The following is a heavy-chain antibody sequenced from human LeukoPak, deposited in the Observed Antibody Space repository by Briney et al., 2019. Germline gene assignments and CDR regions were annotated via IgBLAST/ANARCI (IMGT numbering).Heavy chain of an antibody. CDR3: AKSGYYYDSSGYHDY. D-gene: IGHD3-22*01. Sequence: GGSLRLSCAASGFTFSSYGMHWVRQAPGKGLEWVAVISYDGSNKYYADSVKGRFTISRDNSKNTLYLQMNSLRAEDTAVYYCAKSGYYYDSSGYHDYWGQGTLVTVSS. V-gene: IGHV3-30*18. CDR2: ISYDGSNK. J-gene: IGHJ4*02. CDR1: GFTFSSYG.